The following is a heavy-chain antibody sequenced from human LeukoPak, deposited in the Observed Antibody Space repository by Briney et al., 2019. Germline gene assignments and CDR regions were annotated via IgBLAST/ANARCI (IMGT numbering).Heavy chain of an antibody. J-gene: IGHJ6*03. D-gene: IGHD6-19*01. Sequence: AASVKVSCKASGYTFTSYYMHWVRQAPGQGLEWMGIINPSGGSTNNAQKFQGRVTVTRDTSTSTVYMELSGLRFEDTAVYYCARCKTASSGWFQDYYYMDVWGKGTTVTVS. CDR2: INPSGGST. CDR3: ARCKTASSGWFQDYYYMDV. CDR1: GYTFTSYY. V-gene: IGHV1-46*01.